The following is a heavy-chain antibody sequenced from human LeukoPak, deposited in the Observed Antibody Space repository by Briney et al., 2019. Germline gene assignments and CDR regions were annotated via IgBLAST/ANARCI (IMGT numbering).Heavy chain of an antibody. V-gene: IGHV4-4*02. J-gene: IGHJ4*02. Sequence: PSETLSLTCAVSGDSISTHKWWTWVRQPPGKGLEWIGEMYHSGSTNYNPSLRSRVTISVDKSKNQFSLKLSSVTAADTAVYYCARGKGFGYSYGPQPSDYWGQGTLVTVSS. D-gene: IGHD5-18*01. CDR1: GDSISTHKW. CDR3: ARGKGFGYSYGPQPSDY. CDR2: MYHSGST.